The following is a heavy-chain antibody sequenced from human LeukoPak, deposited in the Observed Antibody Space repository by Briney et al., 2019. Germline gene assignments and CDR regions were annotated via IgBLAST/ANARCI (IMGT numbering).Heavy chain of an antibody. Sequence: GGSLRLSCTSATFTFCDYPLSWVRQAPGRGLEWITFIKTKPFGRTSEYAASVKGSFTFSRDDFKHIAYLQMHSLNNGDTAVYYCATHQSPYLDAFDLWGQETMVTVAS. J-gene: IGHJ3*01. CDR1: TFTFCDYP. V-gene: IGHV3-49*04. D-gene: IGHD2-2*01. CDR3: ATHQSPYLDAFDL. CDR2: IKTKPFGRTS.